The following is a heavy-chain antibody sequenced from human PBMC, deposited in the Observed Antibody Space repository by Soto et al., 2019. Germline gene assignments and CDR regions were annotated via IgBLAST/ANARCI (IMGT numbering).Heavy chain of an antibody. V-gene: IGHV4-34*01. D-gene: IGHD3-16*02. CDR1: GGSFSGYY. J-gene: IGHJ4*02. CDR3: ARGKLSDYVWGSYRYHFDY. Sequence: TLSLTCAVYGGSFSGYYWSWIRQPPGKGLEWIGEINHSGSTNYNPSLKSRVTISVDTSKNQFSLKLSSVTAADTAVYYCARGKLSDYVWGSYRYHFDYWGQGTVVTVSS. CDR2: INHSGST.